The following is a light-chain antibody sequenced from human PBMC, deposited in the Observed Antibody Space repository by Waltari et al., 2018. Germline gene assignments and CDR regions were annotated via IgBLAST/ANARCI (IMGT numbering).Light chain of an antibody. CDR2: LAS. CDR1: QNLLHSNGNND. J-gene: IGKJ4*01. V-gene: IGKV2-28*01. Sequence: QNLLHSNGNNDLSWYLQKPGQSPQLLIVLASNRASGVPDRFSGSGAGKDFTLKISRVEAEDVGVYFCMQGLHSPLTFGGGTRVEIK. CDR3: MQGLHSPLT.